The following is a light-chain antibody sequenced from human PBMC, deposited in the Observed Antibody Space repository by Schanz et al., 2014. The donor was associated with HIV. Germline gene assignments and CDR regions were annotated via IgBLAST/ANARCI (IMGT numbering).Light chain of an antibody. CDR1: QSISGTY. V-gene: IGKV3-20*01. J-gene: IGKJ2*01. Sequence: EIVLTQSPGTLSLSPGQRATLSCRASQSISGTYLAWYQQKPGQAPRLLIYDASNRATGIPARFSGSGSGTDFTLTISSLQPDDFATYYCQQFNSYFGQGTNVEIK. CDR2: DAS. CDR3: QQFNSY.